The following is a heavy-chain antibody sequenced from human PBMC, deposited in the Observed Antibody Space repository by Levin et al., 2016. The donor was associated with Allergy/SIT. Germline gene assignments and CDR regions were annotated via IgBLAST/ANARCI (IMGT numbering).Heavy chain of an antibody. V-gene: IGHV3-21*04. CDR1: GFTFSSYA. Sequence: GESLKISCAASGFTFSSYAMSWVRQAPGKGLEWVSAISSSSSYTNYADSVKGRFTISRDNAKNSLYLQMNSLRAEDTAVYYCARGYCSGGSCYPHDAFDIWGQGTMVTVSS. CDR2: ISSSSSYT. CDR3: ARGYCSGGSCYPHDAFDI. D-gene: IGHD2-15*01. J-gene: IGHJ3*02.